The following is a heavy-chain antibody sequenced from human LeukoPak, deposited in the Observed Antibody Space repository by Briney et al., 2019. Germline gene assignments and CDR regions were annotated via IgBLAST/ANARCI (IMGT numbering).Heavy chain of an antibody. Sequence: PGGSLRLSCAASGFTFSSYSMNWVRQAPGKRLEWVSYISSGSRTIYYADSVKGRFTMSRDNAKNSLYLQMNSLRAEDTAVYYCARESITGHRDFDYWGQGTLVTVSS. CDR3: ARESITGHRDFDY. CDR2: ISSGSRTI. D-gene: IGHD1-20*01. CDR1: GFTFSSYS. J-gene: IGHJ4*02. V-gene: IGHV3-48*01.